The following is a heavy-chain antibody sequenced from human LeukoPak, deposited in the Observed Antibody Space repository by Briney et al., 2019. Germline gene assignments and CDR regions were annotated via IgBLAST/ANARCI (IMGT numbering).Heavy chain of an antibody. D-gene: IGHD3-16*01. Sequence: GGSLRLSCAASGFTFSGSAMHWVRQASGKGLEWVGRIRSKANSYATAYAASVKGRFTISRDDSKNTAYLQMNSLKTEDTAVYYCTRVGGVPLKGYYYGMDVWGQGTTVTVSS. CDR2: IRSKANSYAT. CDR3: TRVGGVPLKGYYYGMDV. CDR1: GFTFSGSA. V-gene: IGHV3-73*01. J-gene: IGHJ6*02.